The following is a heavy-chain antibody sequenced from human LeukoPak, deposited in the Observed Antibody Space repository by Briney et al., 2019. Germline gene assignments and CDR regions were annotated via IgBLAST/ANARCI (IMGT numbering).Heavy chain of an antibody. CDR1: GGSISSYY. V-gene: IGHV4-59*01. Sequence: SETLSLTCTVSGGSISSYYWSWIRQPPGKGLECIGYIYYSGSTNYNPSLKSRVTISVDTSKNQFSLKLSSVTAADTAVYYCARGLVGYYDSSGYYYHGDAFDIWGQGTMVTVSS. J-gene: IGHJ3*02. CDR2: IYYSGST. D-gene: IGHD3-22*01. CDR3: ARGLVGYYDSSGYYYHGDAFDI.